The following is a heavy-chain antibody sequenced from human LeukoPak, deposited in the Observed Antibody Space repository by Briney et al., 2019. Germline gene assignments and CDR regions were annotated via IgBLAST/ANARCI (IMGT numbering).Heavy chain of an antibody. Sequence: SETLSLTCSVSGDSIRRRSHYWGWVRQPPGKGLEWIGSIYYSGSTYYNPSLKSRVTISIDTSKSQLSLNLTSVTAADTAVYFCVDDSTGYYYFDYWGQGTLVTVSS. CDR3: VDDSTGYYYFDY. D-gene: IGHD3-9*01. V-gene: IGHV4-39*01. J-gene: IGHJ4*02. CDR2: IYYSGST. CDR1: GDSIRRRSHY.